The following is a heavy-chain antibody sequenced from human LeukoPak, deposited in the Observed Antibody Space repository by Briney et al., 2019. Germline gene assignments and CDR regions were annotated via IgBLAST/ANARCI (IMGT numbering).Heavy chain of an antibody. CDR2: IHKNGSEK. D-gene: IGHD3-10*01. V-gene: IGHV3-7*05. J-gene: IGHJ5*02. CDR3: VRGSSGTVVRGVAWAWFDP. Sequence: GASLKLSCVASGYTFRNYCMTWVRQAPGQGLEWVANIHKNGSEKNFVASFQGRFTIPRDTAKDSLSLQMSSLRAEDTAVYYCVRGSSGTVVRGVAWAWFDPWGQGTLVTVCS. CDR1: GYTFRNYC.